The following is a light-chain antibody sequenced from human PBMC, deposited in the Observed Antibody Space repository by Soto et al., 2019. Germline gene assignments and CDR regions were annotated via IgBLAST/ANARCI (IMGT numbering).Light chain of an antibody. CDR3: QQYNSYWT. J-gene: IGKJ1*01. CDR1: QSISSW. Sequence: DIKMTQSASTLSASVGDRVTITCRASQSISSWLAWYQQKPGKAPKLLIYKASSLESGVPSRFSGSGSGTEFTLTISSLQPDDFATYYCQQYNSYWTFAQGTKVDI. V-gene: IGKV1-5*03. CDR2: KAS.